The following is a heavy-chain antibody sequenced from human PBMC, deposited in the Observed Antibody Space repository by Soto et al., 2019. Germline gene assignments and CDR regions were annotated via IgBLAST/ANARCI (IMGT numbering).Heavy chain of an antibody. J-gene: IGHJ6*02. V-gene: IGHV4-39*01. Sequence: PSETLSLTCTVSGGSISSSSYYWGWIRQPPGKGLEWIGSIYYSGSTYYNPSPKSRVTISVDTSKNQFSLKLSSVTAADTAVYYCARLTIFGVAKGYYYYYGMDVWGQGTTVTVSS. D-gene: IGHD3-3*01. CDR2: IYYSGST. CDR3: ARLTIFGVAKGYYYYYGMDV. CDR1: GGSISSSSYY.